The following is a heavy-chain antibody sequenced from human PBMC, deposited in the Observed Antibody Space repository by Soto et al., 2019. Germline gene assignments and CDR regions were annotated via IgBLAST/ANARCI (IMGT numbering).Heavy chain of an antibody. CDR3: ARQFLEDIVVVPAAIWYAFDI. CDR2: INHSGST. J-gene: IGHJ3*02. Sequence: QVQLQQWGAGLLKPSETLSLTCAVYGGSFSGYYWSWIPQPPGKGLEWIGEINHSGSTNYNPSLKSRVTISVDTSKNQFSLKLSSVTAADTAVYYCARQFLEDIVVVPAAIWYAFDIWGQGTMVTVSS. D-gene: IGHD2-2*02. CDR1: GGSFSGYY. V-gene: IGHV4-34*01.